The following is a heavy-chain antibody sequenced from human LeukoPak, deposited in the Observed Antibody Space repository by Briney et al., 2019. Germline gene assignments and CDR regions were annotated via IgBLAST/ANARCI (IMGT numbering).Heavy chain of an antibody. J-gene: IGHJ6*03. D-gene: IGHD1-26*01. CDR1: GFTFSSYA. V-gene: IGHV3-23*01. CDR3: AKNWVGYYMEV. CDR2: ISSGSTNT. Sequence: GGSLRLXCAASGFTFSSYAMSWVRQAPGKGREWVSSISSGSTNTYYADSVKGRLNIYRDNPKNTLYLQMNSLRAEDTAIYYCAKNWVGYYMEVWGKGTTVTVSS.